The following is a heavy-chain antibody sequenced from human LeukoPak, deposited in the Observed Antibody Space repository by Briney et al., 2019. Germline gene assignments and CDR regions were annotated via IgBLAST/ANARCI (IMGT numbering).Heavy chain of an antibody. V-gene: IGHV3-48*04. CDR3: ARDRGGSYSAIDY. Sequence: GGSLRLSCAASGFTFSSYSLNWVRQAPGKGLEWVSFISSSSITIYYVGSVKGRFTISRDNAEKSLYLQMNSLRAEDTAVYYCARDRGGSYSAIDYWGQGTLVTVSS. CDR2: ISSSSITI. J-gene: IGHJ4*02. CDR1: GFTFSSYS. D-gene: IGHD2-15*01.